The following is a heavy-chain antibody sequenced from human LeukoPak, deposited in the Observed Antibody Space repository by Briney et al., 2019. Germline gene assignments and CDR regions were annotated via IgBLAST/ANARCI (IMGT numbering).Heavy chain of an antibody. CDR1: GYTFTGYN. J-gene: IGHJ4*02. Sequence: GASVKVSCKASGYTFTGYNMQCLRQAPGQGLEWMGWINPNSGGTNYAQKFQGRVAMNRDTSISTAYMELSRLRSDDTAVYYCARDGHFDYWGQGTLVSVSS. V-gene: IGHV1-2*02. CDR3: ARDGHFDY. CDR2: INPNSGGT.